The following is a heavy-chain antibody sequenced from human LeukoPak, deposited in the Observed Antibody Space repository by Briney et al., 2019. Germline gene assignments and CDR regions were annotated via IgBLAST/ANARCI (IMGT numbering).Heavy chain of an antibody. CDR2: IYYSGST. CDR1: GGSISSSSYY. V-gene: IGHV4-39*01. Sequence: PSETLSLTCTVSGGSISSSSYYWGWIRQPPGKGLEWIGSIYYSGSTYYNPSLKSRVTISVDTSKNQFSLRLTPVTAADTAVYYCARRGIGGSDEYYFDYWGQGTLVTVSS. J-gene: IGHJ4*02. CDR3: ARRGIGGSDEYYFDY. D-gene: IGHD6-25*01.